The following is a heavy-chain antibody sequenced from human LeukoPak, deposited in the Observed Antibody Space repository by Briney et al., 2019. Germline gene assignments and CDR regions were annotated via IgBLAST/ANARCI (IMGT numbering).Heavy chain of an antibody. D-gene: IGHD2-21*02. CDR1: GFTFSDYY. CDR3: ARTPGAYCGGDCYSGWFDY. CDR2: ISSSGSTI. J-gene: IGHJ4*02. V-gene: IGHV3-11*01. Sequence: PGGSLRLSCAASGFTFSDYYMSWIRQAPGKGLEWVSYISSSGSTIYYADSVKGRFTISRDNAKNSLYLQMNSLGAEDTAVYYCARTPGAYCGGDCYSGWFDYWGQGTLVTVSS.